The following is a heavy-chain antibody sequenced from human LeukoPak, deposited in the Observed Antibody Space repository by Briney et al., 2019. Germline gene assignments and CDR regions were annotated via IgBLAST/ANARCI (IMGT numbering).Heavy chain of an antibody. CDR3: VRADSSGWDLAY. Sequence: GGSLRLSCAASGFTFSSYEMNWVRQAPGKGLEWVSYISSSGSTIYYADSVKGRFTISRDNAKNSLYLQMNSLRAEDTAVYYCVRADSSGWDLAYWGQGSLVTVSS. D-gene: IGHD6-19*01. CDR2: ISSSGSTI. J-gene: IGHJ4*02. V-gene: IGHV3-48*03. CDR1: GFTFSSYE.